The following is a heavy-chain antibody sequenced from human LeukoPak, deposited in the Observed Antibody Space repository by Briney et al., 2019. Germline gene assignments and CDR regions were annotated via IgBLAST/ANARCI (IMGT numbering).Heavy chain of an antibody. CDR1: GFSFNTHG. J-gene: IGHJ4*02. D-gene: IGHD2-8*02. Sequence: GGSLRLSCAASGFSFNTHGIHWVRQGPGKGLEWVSFIRYDSSGLDYADSVKGRFTISRDNSKNTVFLQMSSLRVEDAAVYYCAKDRGYSTGHLNYWGRGTLVAVSA. V-gene: IGHV3-30*02. CDR2: IRYDSSGL. CDR3: AKDRGYSTGHLNY.